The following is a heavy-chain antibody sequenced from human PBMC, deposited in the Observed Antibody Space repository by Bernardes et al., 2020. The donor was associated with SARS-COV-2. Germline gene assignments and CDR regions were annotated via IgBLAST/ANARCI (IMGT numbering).Heavy chain of an antibody. J-gene: IGHJ2*01. CDR3: ARRSHWGWYFDL. V-gene: IGHV4-39*01. CDR1: GVSIRSTNYH. CDR2: VYYSGTT. D-gene: IGHD7-27*01. Sequence: SETLSLTCTVSGVSIRSTNYHGAWIRQSPGRGLEWIGSVYYSGTTYYNPSLRSRVTISVDTSKNQFSLELTSVTATDTAVYYCARRSHWGWYFDLWGRGTLVTGSS.